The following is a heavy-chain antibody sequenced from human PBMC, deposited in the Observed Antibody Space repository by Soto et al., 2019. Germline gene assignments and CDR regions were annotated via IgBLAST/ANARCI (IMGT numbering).Heavy chain of an antibody. J-gene: IGHJ4*02. CDR3: ARGGPPDY. CDR1: GASIRSDNW. V-gene: IGHV4-4*02. CDR2: VYHSGRA. Sequence: SETLSLTCDVSGASIRSDNWWTWVRQPPGRGLEWIGEVYHSGRAYSKPSLKSRLTISVDTSRNQFFLKLTSVTAADTAVYYCARGGPPDYWGQGTLVTVSS.